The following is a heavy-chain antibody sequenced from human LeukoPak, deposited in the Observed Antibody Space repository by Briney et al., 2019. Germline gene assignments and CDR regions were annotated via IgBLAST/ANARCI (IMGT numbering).Heavy chain of an antibody. V-gene: IGHV1-2*02. CDR3: ARDGSLDV. CDR1: GYTFKDYY. CDR2: INPNSGDT. J-gene: IGHJ6*02. D-gene: IGHD6-13*01. Sequence: ASVKVSCKAFGYTFKDYYMHWMRQAPGQGPEWMGWINPNSGDTNYAQKLQGRVTMTRDTSISTTYMELSRLRFDDTAVYYCARDGSLDVWGQGTTVTVSS.